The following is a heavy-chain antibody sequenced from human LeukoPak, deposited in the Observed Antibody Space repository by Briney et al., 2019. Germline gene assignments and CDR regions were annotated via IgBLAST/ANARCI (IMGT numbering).Heavy chain of an antibody. CDR1: GFTFSSYG. CDR3: ARGSAMYYYDSSGPLEY. CDR2: IYSGGST. Sequence: GGSLRLSCAASGFTFSSYGMHWVRQAPGKGLEWVSVIYSGGSTYYADSVKGRFTISRDNSKSTLYLQMNSLRAEDTAVYYCARGSAMYYYDSSGPLEYWGQGTLVTVSS. V-gene: IGHV3-66*01. D-gene: IGHD3-22*01. J-gene: IGHJ4*02.